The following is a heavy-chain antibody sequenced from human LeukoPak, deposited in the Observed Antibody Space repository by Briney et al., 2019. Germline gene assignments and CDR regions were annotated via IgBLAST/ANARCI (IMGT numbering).Heavy chain of an antibody. D-gene: IGHD4-17*01. CDR2: ISYDGSNK. J-gene: IGHJ4*02. CDR1: GFTFSSYG. Sequence: GGSLRLSCAASGFTFSSYGMHWVRQAPGKGLEWVAVISYDGSNKYYADSVKGRFTISRDNSKNTLYLQMNSLRAEDTAVYYCAKQYGDYSYYFDYWGQGTLVTVSS. CDR3: AKQYGDYSYYFDY. V-gene: IGHV3-30*18.